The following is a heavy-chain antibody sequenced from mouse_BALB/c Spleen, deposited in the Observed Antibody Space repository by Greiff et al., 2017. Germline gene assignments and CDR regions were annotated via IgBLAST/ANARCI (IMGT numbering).Heavy chain of an antibody. V-gene: IGHV2-3*01. D-gene: IGHD3-1*01. CDR3: SSLGRGAMDY. CDR1: GFSLTSYG. J-gene: IGHJ4*01. CDR2: IWGDGST. Sequence: QVQLQQSGPGLVAPSQSLSITCTVSGFSLTSYGVSWVRQPPGKGLEWLGVIWGDGSTNYHSALISRLSISKDNSKSQVFVKLNSLQTDNTATDYCSSLGRGAMDYWGQGTSVTVSS.